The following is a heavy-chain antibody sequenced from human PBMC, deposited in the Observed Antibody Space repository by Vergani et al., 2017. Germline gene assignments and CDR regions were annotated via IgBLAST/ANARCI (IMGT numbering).Heavy chain of an antibody. D-gene: IGHD5-12*01. CDR2: IYYSGST. V-gene: IGHV4-39*02. J-gene: IGHJ3*02. CDR3: ARDATTGGFDI. CDR1: GGSIRSTFYY. Sequence: QLQLQESDPGLVKPSETLSLTCTVSGGSIRSTFYYWGWIRQPPGKGLEWIGTIYYSGSTYYNPSLKSRVTISVDTSKNQFSLKLNSVTAADTAVYYCARDATTGGFDIWGQGTMVTVSS.